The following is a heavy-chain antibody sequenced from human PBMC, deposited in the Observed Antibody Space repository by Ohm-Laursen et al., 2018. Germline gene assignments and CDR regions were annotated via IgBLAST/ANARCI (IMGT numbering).Heavy chain of an antibody. V-gene: IGHV2-70*04. D-gene: IGHD6-13*01. CDR2: IDWDDDK. J-gene: IGHJ4*02. CDR3: ARIRRYSSSWFYFDY. Sequence: TLSLTCTVSGNSINTYYWSWIRQPPGKALEWLARIDWDDDKFYSTSLKTRLTISKDTSKNQVVLTVTNMDPVDTATYYCARIRRYSSSWFYFDYWGQGTLVTVSS. CDR1: GNSINTYY.